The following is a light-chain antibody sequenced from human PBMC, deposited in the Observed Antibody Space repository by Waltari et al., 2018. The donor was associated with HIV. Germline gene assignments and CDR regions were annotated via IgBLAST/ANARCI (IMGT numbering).Light chain of an antibody. J-gene: IGLJ2*01. CDR1: IRAVGSYRY. CDR2: EVT. Sequence: HSALTQPPSASVAPGHSVTISCTGAIRAVGSYRYVSQYQQHPGKAPKLISYEVTKWPLAVRDRFSASKSGTTSSLTVSGLQTDAEDDYYCRYYAGSNNVFFGGGTKLIVL. V-gene: IGLV2-8*01. CDR3: RYYAGSNNVF.